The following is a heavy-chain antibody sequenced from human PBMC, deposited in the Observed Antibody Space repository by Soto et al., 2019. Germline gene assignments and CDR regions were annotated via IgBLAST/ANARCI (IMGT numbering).Heavy chain of an antibody. CDR3: ARGQVVAAQH. Sequence: QLQLQESGSGLVKPSQTLSLTCAVSGGSIRSGGYSWSWIRQPPGKGLEWIWYIYHSGSPYYYPSLKSRGTISVERPKHQFSLKLSSVTAADTAVYYCARGQVVAAQHWGQGTLVTFAS. J-gene: IGHJ4*02. D-gene: IGHD2-15*01. CDR2: IYHSGSP. V-gene: IGHV4-30-2*01. CDR1: GGSIRSGGYS.